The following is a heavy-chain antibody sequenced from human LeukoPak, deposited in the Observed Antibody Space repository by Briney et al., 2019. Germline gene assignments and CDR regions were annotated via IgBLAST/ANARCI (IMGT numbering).Heavy chain of an antibody. Sequence: ASVKVSCKASGYTFTGYYMHWVRQAPGQGLEWMGWINPNSGGTNYAQKLQGRVTMTTDTSTSTAYMELRSLRSDDTAVYYCARDPAVTVYYYYMDVWGKGTTVTVSS. V-gene: IGHV1-2*02. CDR3: ARDPAVTVYYYYMDV. J-gene: IGHJ6*03. CDR1: GYTFTGYY. CDR2: INPNSGGT. D-gene: IGHD2-21*02.